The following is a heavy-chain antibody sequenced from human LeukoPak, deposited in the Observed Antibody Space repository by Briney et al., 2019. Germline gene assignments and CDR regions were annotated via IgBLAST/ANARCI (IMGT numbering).Heavy chain of an antibody. CDR1: GDSVSHYY. V-gene: IGHV4-59*02. Sequence: SETLSLTCTVSGDSVSHYYWNWIRHPPGKALELIGYISNNGDSNYNPSLKSRVTMSLDTSKNQLSLRLTSVTAADTAVYFCTRGTREPDFWGQGTLVTVSS. J-gene: IGHJ4*02. D-gene: IGHD5-24*01. CDR3: TRGTREPDF. CDR2: ISNNGDS.